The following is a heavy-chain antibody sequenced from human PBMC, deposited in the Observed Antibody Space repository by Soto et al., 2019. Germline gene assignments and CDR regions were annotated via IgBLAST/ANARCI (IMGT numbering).Heavy chain of an antibody. Sequence: PSETLSLTCAVSGGSISSGGYSWNWIRQPPGKALEWIGYIYHSGNTYNYNPSLKGRLTISLDRSKNQFSLKLSFVTAADTAVYYCARGYHGYDSVPFDYWGQGTLVTAPQ. CDR2: IYHSGNT. V-gene: IGHV4-30-2*01. CDR1: GGSISSGGYS. J-gene: IGHJ4*02. CDR3: ARGYHGYDSVPFDY. D-gene: IGHD5-12*01.